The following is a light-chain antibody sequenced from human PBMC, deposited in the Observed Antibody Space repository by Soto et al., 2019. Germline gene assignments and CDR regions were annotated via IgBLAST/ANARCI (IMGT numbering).Light chain of an antibody. CDR2: KAS. CDR3: QQYNNWPL. V-gene: IGKV1-5*03. J-gene: IGKJ3*01. CDR1: QTISSW. Sequence: DIQMTQSPSTLSGSVGDRVTITCRASQTISSWLAWYQQKPGKAPKLLIYKASTLKSGVPSRFSGSGSGTEFTLTISSLQSEDFAVYYCQQYNNWPLFGPGTKVDI.